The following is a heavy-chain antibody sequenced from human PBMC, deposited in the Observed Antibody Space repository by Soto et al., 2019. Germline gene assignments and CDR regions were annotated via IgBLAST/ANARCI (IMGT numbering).Heavy chain of an antibody. Sequence: GASVKVSCKASGYTFTSYAMHWVRQAPGQRLEWMGWINAGNGNTKYSQKFQGRVTITRDTSASTAYMELSSLRSEDTAVYYCARVIAAAGTGDAFDIWGQGTMVTVS. CDR3: ARVIAAAGTGDAFDI. D-gene: IGHD6-13*01. CDR2: INAGNGNT. J-gene: IGHJ3*02. V-gene: IGHV1-3*01. CDR1: GYTFTSYA.